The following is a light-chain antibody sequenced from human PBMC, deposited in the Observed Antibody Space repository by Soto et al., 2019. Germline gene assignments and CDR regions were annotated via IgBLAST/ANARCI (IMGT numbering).Light chain of an antibody. J-gene: IGKJ1*01. CDR2: KAS. CDR3: QQYSSHST. CDR1: QTISSW. Sequence: DIQMTQSPSTLSGSVGDRVTITCRASQTISSWLAWYRQKPGKDPKLLIYKASTLKSGVPSRFSGSGSGTEFTLTISSLQPDDFATYYCQQYSSHSTFGQGTKVDIK. V-gene: IGKV1-5*03.